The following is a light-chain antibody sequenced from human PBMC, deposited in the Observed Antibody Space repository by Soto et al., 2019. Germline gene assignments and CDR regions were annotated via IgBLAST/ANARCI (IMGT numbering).Light chain of an antibody. CDR1: SSNIGGNS. CDR2: DDD. Sequence: QSVLTQPPSVSAAPGQKVTISCSGSSSNIGGNSVSWYQQLPGTAPKLLIYDDDKRPSGIPDRFSGSKSGTPATLGITGFQTGDEADYYCGSWDISLSGYVFETGTKVTVL. V-gene: IGLV1-51*01. CDR3: GSWDISLSGYV. J-gene: IGLJ1*01.